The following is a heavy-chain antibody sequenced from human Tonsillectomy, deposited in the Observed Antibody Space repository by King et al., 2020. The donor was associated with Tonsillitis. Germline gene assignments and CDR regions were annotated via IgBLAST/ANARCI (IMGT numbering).Heavy chain of an antibody. J-gene: IGHJ4*02. CDR3: YTVDY. V-gene: IGHV3-49*04. CDR2: IRSKAYGGTT. Sequence: VQLVESGGGLVQPGRSLRLSCTASGFTFGDYAMSWVRQAPGKGLEGVGFIRSKAYGGTTEYAAFVKGRFTISRDDSKSIAYLQMNSLKTEDTAVYYCYTVDYWGQGTLVTVSS. CDR1: GFTFGDYA.